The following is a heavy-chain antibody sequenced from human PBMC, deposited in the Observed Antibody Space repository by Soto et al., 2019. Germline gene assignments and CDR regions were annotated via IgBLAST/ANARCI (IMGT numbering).Heavy chain of an antibody. CDR3: ARDKFIGSYYIRGVTYIFDS. CDR2: TRQDKSEK. J-gene: IGHJ4*02. V-gene: IGHV3-7*03. CDR1: GSPFPAIG. Sequence: EVQLVESGEGLASLGGSWNPPLAPPGSPFPAIGRGGSARAPGRGWGGGPNTRQDKSEKNYVDSGKGRFTISRDNAKNSLYLQMNSLRDEDTAVYYCARDKFIGSYYIRGVTYIFDSWGQGTQVTVSS. D-gene: IGHD3-10*02.